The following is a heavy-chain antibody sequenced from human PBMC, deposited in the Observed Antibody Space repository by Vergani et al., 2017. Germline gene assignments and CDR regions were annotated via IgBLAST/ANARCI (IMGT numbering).Heavy chain of an antibody. CDR1: GGSFSGYY. CDR2: ISSSSSYI. D-gene: IGHD1-26*01. CDR3: ARDRGSGSYRFDY. V-gene: IGHV3-21*01. Sequence: VQLQQWGAGLLKPSETLSLTCAVYGGSFSGYYWSWIRQPPGKGLEWVSSISSSSSYIYYADSVKGRFTISRDNAKNSLYLQMNSLRAEDTAVYYCARDRGSGSYRFDYWGQGTLVTVSS. J-gene: IGHJ4*02.